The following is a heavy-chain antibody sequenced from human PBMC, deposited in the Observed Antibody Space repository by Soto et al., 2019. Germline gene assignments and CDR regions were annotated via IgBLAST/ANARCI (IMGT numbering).Heavy chain of an antibody. CDR1: GFTFNKHG. D-gene: IGHD3-22*01. V-gene: IGHV3-23*01. J-gene: IGHJ4*02. CDR3: ARTPGVITVISAFDH. CDR2: ISVSASRR. Sequence: PGGSLRLSCVASGFTFNKHGLAWGGQAPGKGLGWVSAISVSASRRYDSDSVNGRFTISRDNSNNTLYLQMNSLRAEDTAIYYCARTPGVITVISAFDHWGQGTPVTVSS.